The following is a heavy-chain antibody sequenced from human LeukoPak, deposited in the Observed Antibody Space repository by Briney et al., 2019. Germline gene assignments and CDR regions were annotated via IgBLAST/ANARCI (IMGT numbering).Heavy chain of an antibody. CDR2: IYSGGST. CDR3: TGNYYGSGSYADFDY. D-gene: IGHD3-10*01. CDR1: GFTVSSNY. J-gene: IGHJ4*02. Sequence: GGSLRLSCAASGFTVSSNYMSWVRQAPGKGLEWVSVIYSGGSTYYADSVKGRFTISRDNSKNTLYLQMNSLRAEDTAVYYCTGNYYGSGSYADFDYWGQGTLVTVSS. V-gene: IGHV3-66*01.